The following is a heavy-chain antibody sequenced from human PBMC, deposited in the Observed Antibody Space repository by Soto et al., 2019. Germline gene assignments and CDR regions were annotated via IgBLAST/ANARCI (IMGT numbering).Heavy chain of an antibody. D-gene: IGHD1-26*01. CDR1: GGSISSGGYY. Sequence: SETLSLTCTVSGGSISSGGYYWSWIRQHPGTGLEWIGYIYYSGSTYYNPSLKSRVTISVDTSKNQFSLKLSSVTAADTAVYYCARDTGSGSYYYYYGMDVWGQGTTVTV. J-gene: IGHJ6*02. V-gene: IGHV4-31*03. CDR3: ARDTGSGSYYYYYGMDV. CDR2: IYYSGST.